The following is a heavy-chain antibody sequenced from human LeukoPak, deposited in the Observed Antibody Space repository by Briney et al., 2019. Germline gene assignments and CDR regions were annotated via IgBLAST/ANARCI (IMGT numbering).Heavy chain of an antibody. V-gene: IGHV3-30*04. D-gene: IGHD6-19*01. J-gene: IGHJ3*02. CDR3: AKLPDGYSSGSDAFDI. CDR1: EFTFTSYA. CDR2: ISYDGGNK. Sequence: GGSLRLSCAASEFTFTSYAMHWVRQAPGKGLEWVAVISYDGGNKYYADSVKGRFTISRDNSKNTLYLQMNSLRAEDTAVYYCAKLPDGYSSGSDAFDIWGQGTMVTVSS.